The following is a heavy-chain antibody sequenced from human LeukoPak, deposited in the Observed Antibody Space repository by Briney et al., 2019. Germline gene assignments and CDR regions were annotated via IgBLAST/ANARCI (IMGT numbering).Heavy chain of an antibody. CDR3: ARDTVTYYYGSGSAPGAFDI. J-gene: IGHJ3*02. CDR1: GFTVSSNY. Sequence: GGSLRLSCAASGFTVSSNYMSWVRQAPGKGLEWFSVIYSGGSTYYADFVKGRFTISRDNSKNTLYLQMNSLRAEDTAVYYCARDTVTYYYGSGSAPGAFDIWGQGTMVTVSS. V-gene: IGHV3-66*01. CDR2: IYSGGST. D-gene: IGHD3-10*01.